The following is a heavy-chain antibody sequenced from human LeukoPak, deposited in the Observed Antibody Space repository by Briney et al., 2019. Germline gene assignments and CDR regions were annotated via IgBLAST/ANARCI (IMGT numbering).Heavy chain of an antibody. CDR2: IRYDGNNK. CDR3: AKDFGIVVVTGFDY. V-gene: IGHV3-30*02. CDR1: GFTFSSYG. Sequence: GGSLRLSCAASGFTFSSYGMHWVRQAPGKGLEWVAFIRYDGNNKYYADSVKGRFTISRDNSKNTLYLQMNSLRAEDTAVYYCAKDFGIVVVTGFDYWGQGTMVIVSS. D-gene: IGHD3-22*01. J-gene: IGHJ4*02.